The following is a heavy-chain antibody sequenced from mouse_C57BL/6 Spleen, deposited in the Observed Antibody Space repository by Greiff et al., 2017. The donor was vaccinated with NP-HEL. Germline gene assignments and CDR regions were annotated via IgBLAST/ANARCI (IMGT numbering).Heavy chain of an antibody. CDR2: IYPGDGVT. D-gene: IGHD2-4*01. J-gene: IGHJ4*01. CDR1: GYAFSSSG. Sequence: QVQLQQSGPELVKPGASVKISCKASGYAFSSSGMNWVNPRPGKGLGWIGRIYPGDGVTNNNGKSKGKATLTTDKSSSTAYMQLSSLTSEDSAVYFCARSMITIVYYAMDYWGQGTSVTVSS. CDR3: ARSMITIVYYAMDY. V-gene: IGHV1-82*01.